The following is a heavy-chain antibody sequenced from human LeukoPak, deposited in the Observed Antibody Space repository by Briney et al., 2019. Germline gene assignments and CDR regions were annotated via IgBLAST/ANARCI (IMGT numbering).Heavy chain of an antibody. CDR1: GFTFSSYS. V-gene: IGHV3-74*01. J-gene: IGHJ3*01. Sequence: GGSLRLSCAASGFTFSSYSMNWVRQAPGKGLVWVSLINADGSTTSYADSVKGRFTISRDNARNTLSLEMNSLTIEDTAVYYCIVVVEPPDSDGFDVWGQGTMITVSS. D-gene: IGHD1-14*01. CDR3: IVVVEPPDSDGFDV. CDR2: INADGSTT.